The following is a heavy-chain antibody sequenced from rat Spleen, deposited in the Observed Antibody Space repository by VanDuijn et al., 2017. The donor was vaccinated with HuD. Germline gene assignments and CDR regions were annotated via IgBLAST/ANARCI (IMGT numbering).Heavy chain of an antibody. V-gene: IGHV5-29*01. Sequence: EVQLVESDGGLVQPGRSLKLSCAASGFTFSDYYMAWVRQAPTKGLEWVTTISYGDSSGHSSTYYRDSVKGRFTISRDNAKSTLSLQMDSLRSEDTATYYCARRHYGYTDYFDFWGQGVMVTVSP. CDR1: GFTFSDYY. J-gene: IGHJ2*01. CDR2: ISYGDSSGHSST. D-gene: IGHD1-9*01. CDR3: ARRHYGYTDYFDF.